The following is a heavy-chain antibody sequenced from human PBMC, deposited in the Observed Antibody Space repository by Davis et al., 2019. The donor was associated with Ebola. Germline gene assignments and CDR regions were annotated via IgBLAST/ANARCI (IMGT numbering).Heavy chain of an antibody. V-gene: IGHV1-69*04. CDR2: IIPILGIA. J-gene: IGHJ6*02. CDR1: GGTFSSYA. CDR3: ARDKDIVVVPAAKDGKYYYYGMDV. D-gene: IGHD2-2*01. Sequence: AASVKVSCKASGGTFSSYAISWVRQAPGQGLEWMGRIIPILGIANYAQKFQGRVTMTRDTSTSTAYMELSSLRSEDTAVYYCARDKDIVVVPAAKDGKYYYYGMDVWGQGTTVTVSS.